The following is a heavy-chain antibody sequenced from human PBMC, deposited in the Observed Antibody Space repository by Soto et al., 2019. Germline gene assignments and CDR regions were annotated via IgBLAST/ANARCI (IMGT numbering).Heavy chain of an antibody. V-gene: IGHV1-8*01. Sequence: QVQLVQSGAEVKKPGASVKVSCKASGYTFTSYDINWVRQATGQGLEWMGWMNPNSGNTGYAQKFQGRVTMTRSTSISTAYMELSSLRSEDTAVFYCARGPLTPFYYYYMDVWGKGTTVTVSS. J-gene: IGHJ6*03. D-gene: IGHD7-27*01. CDR1: GYTFTSYD. CDR3: ARGPLTPFYYYYMDV. CDR2: MNPNSGNT.